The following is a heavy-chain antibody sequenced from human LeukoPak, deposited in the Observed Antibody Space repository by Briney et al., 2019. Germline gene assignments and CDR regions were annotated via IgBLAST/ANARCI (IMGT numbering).Heavy chain of an antibody. V-gene: IGHV4-30-2*01. D-gene: IGHD1-14*01. CDR3: ARDPATGYYYYMDV. J-gene: IGHJ6*03. CDR2: IYHSGST. CDR1: GGSISSGGYY. Sequence: SETLSLTCTVSGGSISSGGYYWSWIRQPPGKGLEWIGYIYHSGSTYYNPSLKSRVTISVDRSKNQFSLKLSSVTAADTAVYYCARDPATGYYYYMDVWGKGTTVTVSS.